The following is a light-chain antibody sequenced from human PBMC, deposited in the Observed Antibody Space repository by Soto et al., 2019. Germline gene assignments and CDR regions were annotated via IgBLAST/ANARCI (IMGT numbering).Light chain of an antibody. Sequence: DIQMTQSPSSLSASVGGRVTITCRPSQSISSYLNWYQQKPGKAPKLLIYAASTLQSGVPSRFSGSGSGTDFTLTISSLQPEDFATYYCQENYSTPPTFGGGTKVEIK. V-gene: IGKV1-39*01. CDR1: QSISSY. J-gene: IGKJ4*01. CDR2: AAS. CDR3: QENYSTPPT.